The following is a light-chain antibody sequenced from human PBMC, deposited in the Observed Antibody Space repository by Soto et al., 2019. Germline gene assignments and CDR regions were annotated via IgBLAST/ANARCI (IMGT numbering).Light chain of an antibody. J-gene: IGKJ5*01. V-gene: IGKV3-15*01. CDR2: AAS. Sequence: EIVMTQSPATLSVSPGERASLSCRASQSISRNLAWYQHNPGQAPRLLIYAASTRATGIPARFSGSGSGTEFTLTISNLQSEDFADYYCQQYNNWPFSFGQGTRLEIK. CDR3: QQYNNWPFS. CDR1: QSISRN.